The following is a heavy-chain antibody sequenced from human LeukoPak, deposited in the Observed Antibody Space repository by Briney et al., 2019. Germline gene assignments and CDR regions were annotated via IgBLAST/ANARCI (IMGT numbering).Heavy chain of an antibody. CDR1: GFSVSSNY. CDR3: ARETFTIPFDY. Sequence: GGSLRLSCAASGFSVSSNYMSWVRQAPGKGLEWVSVIYSAGSTYYADSVKGRFTVSRDNSKNTVYLHMNSLRADDTAVYYCARETFTIPFDYWGQGTLVTVSS. CDR2: IYSAGST. D-gene: IGHD5-24*01. V-gene: IGHV3-53*01. J-gene: IGHJ4*02.